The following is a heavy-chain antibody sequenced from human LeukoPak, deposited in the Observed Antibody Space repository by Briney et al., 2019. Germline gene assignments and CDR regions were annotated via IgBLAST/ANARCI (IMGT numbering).Heavy chain of an antibody. CDR1: GDSISSSSYY. Sequence: PSETLSLTCTVSGDSISSSSYYWGWIRQPPGKGLEWIGSIYYSGSTFYNPSLKSRLTISVDTSKNQFSLKVSSVTAADTAVYYCVRLYGYNFAVSRKYFDYWGQGILVTVSS. D-gene: IGHD5-24*01. CDR3: VRLYGYNFAVSRKYFDY. CDR2: IYYSGST. V-gene: IGHV4-39*01. J-gene: IGHJ4*02.